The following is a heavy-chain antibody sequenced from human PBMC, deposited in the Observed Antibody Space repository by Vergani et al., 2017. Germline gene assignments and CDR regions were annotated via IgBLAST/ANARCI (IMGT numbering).Heavy chain of an antibody. J-gene: IGHJ4*02. CDR1: GYTFTGYY. Sequence: QVQLVHSGAEVKKPGASVKVSCKASGYTFTGYYMHWVRQAPGQGLEWMGWINPNSGGTNYAQKFQGRVTMTRDTSISPDYMELSRLRSDDTAVYYCARGAPIRYVDKPAAGTCDYWGQGTLVTVSS. CDR2: INPNSGGT. CDR3: ARGAPIRYVDKPAAGTCDY. D-gene: IGHD6-13*01. V-gene: IGHV1-2*02.